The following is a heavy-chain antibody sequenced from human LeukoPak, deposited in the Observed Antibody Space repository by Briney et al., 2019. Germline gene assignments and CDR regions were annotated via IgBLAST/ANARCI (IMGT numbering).Heavy chain of an antibody. J-gene: IGHJ4*02. V-gene: IGHV3-53*04. Sequence: PGRSLRLSCAASGFTFSNYAMHWVRQAPGKGLEWVSVIYSGGSTYYADSVKGRFTISRHNSKNTLYLQMNSLRAEDTAVYYCASYTSGWDYWGQGTLVTVSS. CDR2: IYSGGST. D-gene: IGHD6-25*01. CDR1: GFTFSNYA. CDR3: ASYTSGWDY.